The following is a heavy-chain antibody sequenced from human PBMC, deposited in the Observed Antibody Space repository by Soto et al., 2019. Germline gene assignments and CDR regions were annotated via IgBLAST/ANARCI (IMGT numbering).Heavy chain of an antibody. CDR2: ISYDGSNK. J-gene: IGHJ4*02. Sequence: GGSLRLSCAASGFTFSSYAMHWVRQAPGKGLEWVAVISYDGSNKYYADSVKGRFTISRDNSKNTLYLQMNSLRAEDTAVYYCARDRDTIFGVVMDANYWGQGTLATVSS. CDR3: ARDRDTIFGVVMDANY. V-gene: IGHV3-30-3*01. D-gene: IGHD3-3*01. CDR1: GFTFSSYA.